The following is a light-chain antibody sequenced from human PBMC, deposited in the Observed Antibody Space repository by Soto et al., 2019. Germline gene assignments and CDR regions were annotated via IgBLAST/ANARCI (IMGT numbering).Light chain of an antibody. V-gene: IGLV2-14*01. CDR2: DVS. CDR1: SSDVCGYNY. J-gene: IGLJ1*01. Sequence: QSVLTQPAPVSGSPMQSITLSCTVTSSDVCGYNYVSWYQQHPGKAPKLMIYDVSNRPSGVSNRFSGSKSGNTASLTISGLQAEDEADYYCSSYTSSSTLYVLGTGTKVTVL. CDR3: SSYTSSSTLYV.